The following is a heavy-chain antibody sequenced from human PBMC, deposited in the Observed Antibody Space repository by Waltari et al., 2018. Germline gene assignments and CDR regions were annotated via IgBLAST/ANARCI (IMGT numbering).Heavy chain of an antibody. J-gene: IGHJ3*02. V-gene: IGHV3-7*01. D-gene: IGHD2-2*03. CDR2: IKQDGSEK. CDR1: GFTFSSYW. Sequence: EVQLVESGGGLVQPGGSLRLSCAASGFTFSSYWMSWVRQTPGKGLEWVANIKQDGSEKYYVDSVKGRFTISRDNAKNSLYLQMNSLRAEDTAVYYCARGRGYWDQIDAFDIWGQGTMVTVSS. CDR3: ARGRGYWDQIDAFDI.